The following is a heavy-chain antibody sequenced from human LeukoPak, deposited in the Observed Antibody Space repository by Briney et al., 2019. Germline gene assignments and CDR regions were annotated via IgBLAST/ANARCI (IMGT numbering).Heavy chain of an antibody. J-gene: IGHJ6*02. Sequence: GGSLRLSCAASGNYWMHWVRQAPGKGLVWVSHINSDGSWTSYADSVKGRFTISRDNVKNSLYLQMSNLRAEDTAVYFCARGGGLDVWGQGATVTVSS. V-gene: IGHV3-74*01. D-gene: IGHD3-16*01. CDR3: ARGGGLDV. CDR2: INSDGSWT. CDR1: GNYW.